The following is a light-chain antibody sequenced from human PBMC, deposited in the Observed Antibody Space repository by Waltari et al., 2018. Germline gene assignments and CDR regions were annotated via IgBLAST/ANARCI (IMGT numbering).Light chain of an antibody. V-gene: IGKV3-15*01. J-gene: IGKJ2*01. CDR2: GAS. CDR3: QQYNTWPPYT. Sequence: EIVMTQSPATLSVSPGERATLSCRASQSVSSNLAWYQQKPGQAPRLLIYGASTRATGIPVSFSGSGSGTEFTLTISSLQSEDFAAYYCQQYNTWPPYTFGQGTKLEIK. CDR1: QSVSSN.